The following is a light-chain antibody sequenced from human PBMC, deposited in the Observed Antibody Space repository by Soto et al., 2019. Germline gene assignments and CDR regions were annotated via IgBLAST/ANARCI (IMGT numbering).Light chain of an antibody. CDR3: QQYNNWPYT. CDR1: QSVSSN. V-gene: IGKV3-15*01. CDR2: GAS. J-gene: IGKJ2*01. Sequence: EIVMTQPPATLAVSPGDRATLSCRASQSVSSNLAWYQQKPGQAPRLLIYGASTRATGIPARFSGSGSGTEFTLNISSLQSEDFAVYYCQQYNNWPYTFGQGTKLEIK.